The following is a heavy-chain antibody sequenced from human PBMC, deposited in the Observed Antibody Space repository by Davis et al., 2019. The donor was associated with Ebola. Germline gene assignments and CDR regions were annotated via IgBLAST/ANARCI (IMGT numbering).Heavy chain of an antibody. CDR2: FDPEDGET. V-gene: IGHV1-24*01. J-gene: IGHJ6*02. D-gene: IGHD3-3*01. Sequence: ASVKVSCKVSGYTLTELSMHWVRQAPGKGLEWMGGFDPEDGETIYAQKFQGRVTMTRNTSISTAYMELSSLRSEDTAVYYCARDKSDYDFWSGYTYYGMDVWGQGTTVTVSS. CDR1: GYTLTELS. CDR3: ARDKSDYDFWSGYTYYGMDV.